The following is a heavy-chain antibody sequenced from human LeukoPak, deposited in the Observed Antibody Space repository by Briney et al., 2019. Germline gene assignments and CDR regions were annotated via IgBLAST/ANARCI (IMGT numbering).Heavy chain of an antibody. J-gene: IGHJ4*02. Sequence: GGSLRLSCAASGFTFSTYGMTWVRQAPGKGLEWVGRIKSKTDGGTTDYAAPVKGRFTISRDDSKNTLYLQMNSLKTEDTAVYYCTTSTGTTVTRRWGQGTLVTVSS. D-gene: IGHD4-17*01. CDR2: IKSKTDGGTT. CDR1: GFTFSTYG. V-gene: IGHV3-15*01. CDR3: TTSTGTTVTRR.